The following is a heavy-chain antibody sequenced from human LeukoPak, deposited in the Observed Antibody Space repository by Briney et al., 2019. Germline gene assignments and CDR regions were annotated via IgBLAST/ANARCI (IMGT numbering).Heavy chain of an antibody. D-gene: IGHD6-19*01. CDR1: GGSISSYY. CDR3: ARGGWYYDC. V-gene: IGHV4-59*01. Sequence: SETLSLTCTVPGGSISSYYWSWIRQPPGKGLEWIGYIYYSGSTKYNPSLKSRVTISVDTSKNQFSLKLSSVTAADTAVYYCARGGWYYDCWGQGTLVTVSS. J-gene: IGHJ4*02. CDR2: IYYSGST.